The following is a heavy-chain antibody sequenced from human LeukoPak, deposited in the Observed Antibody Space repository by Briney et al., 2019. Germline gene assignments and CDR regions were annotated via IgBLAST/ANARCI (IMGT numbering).Heavy chain of an antibody. CDR2: IKQDESER. J-gene: IGHJ3*02. D-gene: IGHD1-26*01. Sequence: GGSLRLSCAASGFTFSNAWMSWVRQAPGKGLEWVAHIKQDESERYYVNSAKGRFTISRDNAKKSLFLQMNSLRVEDTAMYFCAREGLGALWDIWGRGTMVTVSS. CDR3: AREGLGALWDI. CDR1: GFTFSNAW. V-gene: IGHV3-7*03.